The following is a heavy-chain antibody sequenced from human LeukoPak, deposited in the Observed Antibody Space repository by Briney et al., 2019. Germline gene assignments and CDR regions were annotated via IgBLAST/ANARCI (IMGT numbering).Heavy chain of an antibody. CDR2: ISGSGGST. CDR1: GFTFSSYA. CDR3: AKDRKGDYFVDWYFDL. Sequence: PGGSLRLSCAASGFTFSSYATSWVRQAPGKGLEWVSAISGSGGSTYYADSVKGRFTISRDNSKNTLYLQMNSLRAEDTAVYYCAKDRKGDYFVDWYFDLWGRGTLVTVSS. D-gene: IGHD4-17*01. V-gene: IGHV3-23*01. J-gene: IGHJ2*01.